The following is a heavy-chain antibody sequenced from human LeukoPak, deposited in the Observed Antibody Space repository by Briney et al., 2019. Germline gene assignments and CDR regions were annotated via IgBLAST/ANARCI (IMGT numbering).Heavy chain of an antibody. D-gene: IGHD3-22*01. CDR2: IYTSGST. V-gene: IGHV4-4*07. CDR1: GGSISSYY. J-gene: IGHJ4*02. Sequence: PSETLSLTCTVSGGSISSYYWSWIRQPAGKGLEWIGRIYTSGSTNYNPSLKSRVTMSVDTSKNQFSLKLSSVTAADTAVYYCARELWRAGYYDSSGYFPFDYWGQGTLVTLSS. CDR3: ARELWRAGYYDSSGYFPFDY.